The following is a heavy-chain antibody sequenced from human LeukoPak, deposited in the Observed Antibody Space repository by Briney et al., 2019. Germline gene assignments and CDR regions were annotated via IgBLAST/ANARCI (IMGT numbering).Heavy chain of an antibody. J-gene: IGHJ4*02. CDR3: ARDRAGMPIIY. Sequence: ASVKVSCKASGYTFTAYYMHWVRKAPGQGLEWMGWINPNSGDTDYAQKFQGRATMTRDTSISTAYMELSRLRSDDTAVYFCARDRAGMPIIYWGQGTLLTVSS. V-gene: IGHV1-2*02. D-gene: IGHD1-14*01. CDR2: INPNSGDT. CDR1: GYTFTAYY.